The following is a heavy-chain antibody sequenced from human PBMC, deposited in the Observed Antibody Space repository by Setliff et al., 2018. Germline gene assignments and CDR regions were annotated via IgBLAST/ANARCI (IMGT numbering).Heavy chain of an antibody. CDR2: IWDDGGNK. CDR3: ARTCSGSGCYAGLES. D-gene: IGHD2-15*01. V-gene: IGHV3-33*08. Sequence: GGSLRLSCAASGFTFSTYRMHWVRQAPDKGLEWVAVIWDDGGNKYHADSVKGRFTISRYNSKNTLYLQMNSLRPEDTAVYYCARTCSGSGCYAGLESWGQGTPVTVSS. J-gene: IGHJ4*02. CDR1: GFTFSTYR.